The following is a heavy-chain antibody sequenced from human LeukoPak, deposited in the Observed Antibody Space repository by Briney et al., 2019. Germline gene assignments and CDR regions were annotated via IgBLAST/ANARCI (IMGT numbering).Heavy chain of an antibody. CDR2: IGKKINSYIT. Sequence: TGGPLRLSCAASGLHFRDQYMDWVRQAPGKGLEWVGRIGKKINSYITESAASVKGRFTISRDDSKNSLYLQMSTLKTEDTAVYHCTRGYSGVSVYAFDIWGHGTMVTVSS. J-gene: IGHJ3*02. D-gene: IGHD6-19*01. V-gene: IGHV3-72*01. CDR1: GLHFRDQY. CDR3: TRGYSGVSVYAFDI.